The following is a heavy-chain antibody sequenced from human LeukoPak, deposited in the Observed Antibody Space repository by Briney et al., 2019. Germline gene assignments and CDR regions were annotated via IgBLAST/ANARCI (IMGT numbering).Heavy chain of an antibody. V-gene: IGHV3-48*03. CDR2: ISSSGSTI. CDR3: ARDYDFWSGFDY. D-gene: IGHD3-3*01. Sequence: GGSLRLSCAASGFPFSSYEMNWVRQAPGKGLEWVSYISSSGSTIYYADSVKGRFTISRDHAKNSLYLQMNSLRAGDTAVDYCARDYDFWSGFDYWGQGTLVTVSS. CDR1: GFPFSSYE. J-gene: IGHJ4*02.